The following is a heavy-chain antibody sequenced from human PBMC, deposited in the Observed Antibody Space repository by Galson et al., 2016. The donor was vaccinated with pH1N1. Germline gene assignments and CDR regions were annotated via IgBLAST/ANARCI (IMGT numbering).Heavy chain of an antibody. CDR2: IFYSEST. CDR1: AYSVSASYA. J-gene: IGHJ4*02. D-gene: IGHD6-13*01. CDR3: ARGVAAAGSYYFDY. Sequence: TLSLTCTVSAYSVSASYAWGWIRQPPGKGLEWIGYIFYSESTYYNPSLKSRVTISVDTSKNQFSLKLTSVTAADTAVYYCARGVAAAGSYYFDYWGQGTLVTVSS. V-gene: IGHV4-30-4*08.